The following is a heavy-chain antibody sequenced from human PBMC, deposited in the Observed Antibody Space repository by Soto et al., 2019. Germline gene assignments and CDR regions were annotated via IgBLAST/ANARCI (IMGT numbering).Heavy chain of an antibody. D-gene: IGHD4-17*01. CDR3: AKDHLPTTITTPWFDP. J-gene: IGHJ5*02. CDR1: GFSFSSHG. V-gene: IGHV3-30*18. CDR2: ISYDGNNK. Sequence: QVQLVGSGGGVVQPGRSLRLSCEASGFSFSSHGMHWVRQAPGKGLEWLAVISYDGNNKYYADSVKGRFSISRDNYKNTLYLQMTSLRAEDTAVYYCAKDHLPTTITTPWFDPWGQGTRVTVSS.